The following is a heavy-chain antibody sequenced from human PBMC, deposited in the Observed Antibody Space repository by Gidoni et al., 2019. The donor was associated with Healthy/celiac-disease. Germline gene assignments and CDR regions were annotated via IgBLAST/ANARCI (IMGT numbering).Heavy chain of an antibody. CDR2: IRSKANSYAT. J-gene: IGHJ6*02. CDR3: TSSCSGGSCYNVVSSYGMDV. CDR1: GFTFSGSA. Sequence: EVQLVESGGGLVQTGGSRKPSCAASGFTFSGSAMHGVGQASGKGLEWVGRIRSKANSYATAYAASVKGRFTISRDDSKNTAYLQMNSLKTEDTAVYYCTSSCSGGSCYNVVSSYGMDVWGQGTTVTVSS. D-gene: IGHD2-15*01. V-gene: IGHV3-73*02.